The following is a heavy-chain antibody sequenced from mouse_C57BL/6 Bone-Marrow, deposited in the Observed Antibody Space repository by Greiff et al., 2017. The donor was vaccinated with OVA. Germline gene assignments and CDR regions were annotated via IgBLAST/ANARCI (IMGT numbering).Heavy chain of an antibody. CDR2: IYPRDGST. CDR1: GYTFTSYD. V-gene: IGHV1-85*01. Sequence: QVQLQQSGPELVKPGASVKLSCKASGYTFTSYDINWVKQRPGQGLEWIGWIYPRDGSTKYNEKFKGKATLTVDTSSSTAYMELHSLTSEDSAVYFCARSVSPIYYGNYWFAYWGQGTLVTVSA. CDR3: ARSVSPIYYGNYWFAY. J-gene: IGHJ3*01. D-gene: IGHD2-1*01.